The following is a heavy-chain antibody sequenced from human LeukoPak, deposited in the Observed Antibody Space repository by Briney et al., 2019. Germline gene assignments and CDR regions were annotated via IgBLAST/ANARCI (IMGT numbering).Heavy chain of an antibody. D-gene: IGHD3-9*01. J-gene: IGHJ4*02. Sequence: SQTLSLTCTVSGGSISSGSYYWSCIRQPAGKGLEWIGRIYTSGSNNYNPSLKGRVTIAVDTSKNQFSLKLSSVTAADTAVYYCASTYYDILTGYGSQFDYWGQGTLVTVSS. CDR2: IYTSGSN. CDR3: ASTYYDILTGYGSQFDY. V-gene: IGHV4-61*02. CDR1: GGSISSGSYY.